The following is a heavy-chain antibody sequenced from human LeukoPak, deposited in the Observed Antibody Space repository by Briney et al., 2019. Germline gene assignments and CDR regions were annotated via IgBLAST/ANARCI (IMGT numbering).Heavy chain of an antibody. V-gene: IGHV3-23*01. Sequence: GGSLRLSCAASGFTFSSYAMSWVRQAPGKGLEWVSSISGSGGSKYFADSVTGRFAISRDISMNTLYLQMNSLRAEDTAVYYCAKAGGFCSGTSCPTDYWGQGTLVTVSS. D-gene: IGHD2-2*01. CDR3: AKAGGFCSGTSCPTDY. CDR2: ISGSGGSK. J-gene: IGHJ4*02. CDR1: GFTFSSYA.